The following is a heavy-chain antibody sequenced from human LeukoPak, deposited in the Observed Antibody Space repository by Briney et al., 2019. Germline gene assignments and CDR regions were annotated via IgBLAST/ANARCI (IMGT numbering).Heavy chain of an antibody. V-gene: IGHV4-59*01. CDR3: ARGGSGGYYYYMDV. CDR2: IYYSGST. D-gene: IGHD3-22*01. J-gene: IGHJ6*03. Sequence: PSETLSLTCTVSGGSISSYYWSWIRQPPGKGLEWIGYIYYSGSTNYSPSLKSRVTISVDTSKNQFSLKLSSVTAADTAVYYCARGGSGGYYYYMDVWGKGTTVTVSS. CDR1: GGSISSYY.